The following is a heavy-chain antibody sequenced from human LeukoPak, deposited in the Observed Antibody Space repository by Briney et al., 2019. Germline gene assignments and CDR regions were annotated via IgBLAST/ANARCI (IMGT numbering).Heavy chain of an antibody. CDR1: GGSFSGYY. Sequence: PSETLSLTCAVYGGSFSGYYWSWIRQPPGKGLEWIGEINHSGSTNYNPSLKSRVTISVDTSKNQFSLKLGSVTAADTAVYYCARGRIAVTGFNWFDPWGQGTLVTVSS. CDR3: ARGRIAVTGFNWFDP. D-gene: IGHD2-21*02. J-gene: IGHJ5*02. CDR2: INHSGST. V-gene: IGHV4-34*01.